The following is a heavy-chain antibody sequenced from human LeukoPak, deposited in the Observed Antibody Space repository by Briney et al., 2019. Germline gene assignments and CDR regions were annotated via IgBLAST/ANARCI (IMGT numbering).Heavy chain of an antibody. CDR3: ARPHDYGDYVYAFDI. CDR2: IYHSGST. Sequence: PSETLSLTCAVSGYSISSGYYWGWIRQPPGKGLEWIGCIYHSGSTYYNPSLKSRVTISVDTSKNQFSLKLSSVTAADTAVYYCARPHDYGDYVYAFDIWGQGTMVTVSS. D-gene: IGHD4-17*01. V-gene: IGHV4-38-2*01. CDR1: GYSISSGYY. J-gene: IGHJ3*02.